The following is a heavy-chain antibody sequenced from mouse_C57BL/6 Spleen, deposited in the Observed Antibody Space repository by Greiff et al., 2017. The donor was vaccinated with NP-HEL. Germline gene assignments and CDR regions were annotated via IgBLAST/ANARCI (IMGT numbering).Heavy chain of an antibody. J-gene: IGHJ1*03. CDR2: IYPRSGNT. CDR1: GYTFTSYG. D-gene: IGHD1-1*01. V-gene: IGHV1-81*01. Sequence: QVQLKQSGAELARPGASVKLSCKASGYTFTSYGISWVKQRTGQGLEWIGEIYPRSGNTYYNEKFKGKATLTADKSSSTAYMELRSLTSEDSAVYFCARSRIYYYGSRGYFDVWGTGTTVTVSS. CDR3: ARSRIYYYGSRGYFDV.